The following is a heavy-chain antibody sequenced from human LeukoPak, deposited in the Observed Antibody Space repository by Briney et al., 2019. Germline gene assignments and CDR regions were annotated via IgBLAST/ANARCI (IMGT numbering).Heavy chain of an antibody. CDR1: GFTFSNAW. Sequence: GGSLRLSCAASGFTFSNAWMTWVRQAPGKGLEWVGRIKSKTDRGTIDYAAPVKGRFTISRDGSKNTLDLQMNSLKTEDTAVYYCTTDAATIAAAGTGPYWGQGTLVTVSS. J-gene: IGHJ4*02. D-gene: IGHD6-13*01. V-gene: IGHV3-15*01. CDR3: TTDAATIAAAGTGPY. CDR2: IKSKTDRGTI.